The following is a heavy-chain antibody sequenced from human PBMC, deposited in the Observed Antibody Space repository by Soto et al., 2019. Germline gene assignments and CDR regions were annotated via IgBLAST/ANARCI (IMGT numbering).Heavy chain of an antibody. D-gene: IGHD3-22*01. V-gene: IGHV4-30-4*01. CDR2: IYYSGST. Sequence: SETLSLTCTVSGGSISSGDYYWSWIRQPPGKGLEWIGYIYYSGSTYYNPSLKSRVTISVDTSRNQFSLKLSSVTAADTAVYFCARDKSITTDFDYWGQGTLVTVSS. CDR3: ARDKSITTDFDY. J-gene: IGHJ4*02. CDR1: GGSISSGDYY.